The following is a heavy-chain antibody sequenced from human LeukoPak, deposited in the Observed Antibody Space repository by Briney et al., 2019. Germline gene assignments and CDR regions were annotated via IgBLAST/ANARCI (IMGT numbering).Heavy chain of an antibody. Sequence: PSETLSLTCTVSGGSISSYYWSWIRQPPGKGLEWIGYIYYSGSTNYNPSLKSRVTISVDTSKNQFSLKLSSVTAADTAVYYCARDKGGAVGATGYWFDPWGQGTLVTVSS. CDR3: ARDKGGAVGATGYWFDP. CDR1: GGSISSYY. J-gene: IGHJ5*02. D-gene: IGHD1-26*01. CDR2: IYYSGST. V-gene: IGHV4-59*01.